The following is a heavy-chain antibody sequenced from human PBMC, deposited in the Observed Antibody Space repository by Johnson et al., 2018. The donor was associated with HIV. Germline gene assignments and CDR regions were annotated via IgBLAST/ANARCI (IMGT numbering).Heavy chain of an antibody. Sequence: VESGGGLVQPGGSLRLSCAASGFTFTNAWMSWVRQAPGKGLEWVGRSKNKPNSYTTEYAASVKGRFTISRDDSKNSLYLQMNSLKIEDTAVYYCARDGYSGGFDIWGQGTMVTVSS. CDR2: SKNKPNSYTT. CDR1: GFTFTNAW. V-gene: IGHV3-72*01. D-gene: IGHD2-21*01. J-gene: IGHJ3*02. CDR3: ARDGYSGGFDI.